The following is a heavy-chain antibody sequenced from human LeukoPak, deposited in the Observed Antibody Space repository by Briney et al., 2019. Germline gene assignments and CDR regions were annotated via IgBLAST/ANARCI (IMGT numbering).Heavy chain of an antibody. CDR3: AREGCSSTGCYTGDDY. CDR2: TSGSGGST. D-gene: IGHD2-2*02. Sequence: PGGSLRLSCAASGFTFDDYAMHCVRHAPGKGLEWVSATSGSGGSTYYADSVKGRFTISRDNAKNSLYLQMSSLRAEDTAVYYCAREGCSSTGCYTGDDYWGQGTLVTVSS. J-gene: IGHJ4*02. V-gene: IGHV3-23*01. CDR1: GFTFDDYA.